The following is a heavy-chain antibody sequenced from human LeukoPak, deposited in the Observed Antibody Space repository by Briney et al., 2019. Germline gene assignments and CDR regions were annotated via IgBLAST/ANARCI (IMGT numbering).Heavy chain of an antibody. D-gene: IGHD3-10*01. CDR2: IRYDGSNK. Sequence: PGGSLRLSCAASGFTFSSYGMHWVRQAPGKGLEWVAFIRYDGSNKYYADSVKGRFTISRDNSKDTLYLHVNSLRPEDTAMYYCARDFGITWAQYYFDYWGQGTLVTVSS. J-gene: IGHJ4*02. V-gene: IGHV3-30*02. CDR3: ARDFGITWAQYYFDY. CDR1: GFTFSSYG.